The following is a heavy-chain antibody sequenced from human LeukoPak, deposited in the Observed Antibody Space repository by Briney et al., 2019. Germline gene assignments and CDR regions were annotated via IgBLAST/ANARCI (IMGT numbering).Heavy chain of an antibody. CDR3: ARVAPRAFYYYGMDV. J-gene: IGHJ6*02. Sequence: PGGSLRLSCEASGFTFSTYVVNWVRQAPGKGLEWVSSISSSSSYIYYADSVKGRFTISRDNAKNSLYLQMNSLRAEDTAVYYCARVAPRAFYYYGMDVWGQGTTVTVSS. CDR1: GFTFSTYV. CDR2: ISSSSSYI. V-gene: IGHV3-21*01.